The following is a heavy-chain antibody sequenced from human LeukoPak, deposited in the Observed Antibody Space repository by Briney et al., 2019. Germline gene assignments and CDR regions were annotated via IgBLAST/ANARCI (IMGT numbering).Heavy chain of an antibody. CDR2: INPSGGST. D-gene: IGHD4-23*01. Sequence: PGASVKVSCXASGYPFTSYYMHWVRQAPGQGLEWMGIINPSGGSTSYAQKFQGRVTMTRDTSMSTVYMELSSLRSEDTAVYYCARVVTDSGGRLDIWGQGTMVTVSS. CDR3: ARVVTDSGGRLDI. V-gene: IGHV1-46*03. CDR1: GYPFTSYY. J-gene: IGHJ3*02.